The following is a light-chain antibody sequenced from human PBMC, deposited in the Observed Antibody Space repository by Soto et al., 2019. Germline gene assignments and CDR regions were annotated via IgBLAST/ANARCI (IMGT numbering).Light chain of an antibody. CDR3: QHHNNRPLT. CDR1: QSVSSN. Sequence: EIVMTQSPATLSVSPGERATLSCRASQSVSSNLAWYQQKPGQAPRLLIYGASTRATGIPARFSGSGSGTEFTLTICSLQSEDFAVYYRQHHNNRPLTFSGGTKVEIQ. J-gene: IGKJ4*01. V-gene: IGKV3-15*01. CDR2: GAS.